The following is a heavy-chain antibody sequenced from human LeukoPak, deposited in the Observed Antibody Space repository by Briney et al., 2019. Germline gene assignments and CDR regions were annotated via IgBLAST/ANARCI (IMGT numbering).Heavy chain of an antibody. CDR1: GFTFSSYS. D-gene: IGHD5-12*01. V-gene: IGHV3-21*01. CDR3: ARVGIVATGYAFDI. CDR2: ISSSSSYI. J-gene: IGHJ3*02. Sequence: PGGSLRLSCAASGFTFSSYSMNWVRQAPGKGLEWVSSISSSSSYIYYADSVKGRFTISRDNAKNSLYLQMNSLRVEDTAVYYCARVGIVATGYAFDIWGQGTMVTVSS.